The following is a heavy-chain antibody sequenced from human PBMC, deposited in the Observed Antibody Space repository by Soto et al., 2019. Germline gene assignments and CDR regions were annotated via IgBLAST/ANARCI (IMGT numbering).Heavy chain of an antibody. J-gene: IGHJ4*02. Sequence: ETLSLTCTVSGGSISNSSYYWGWIRQPPGKGLEWIGSIYYSGSTYYNPSLKSRVTISVDTSKNQFSLKLSSVTAADTAVYYCARQPTAFGSMVTNYYFDYWGQGTLVTVSS. D-gene: IGHD4-17*01. V-gene: IGHV4-39*01. CDR1: GGSISNSSYY. CDR3: ARQPTAFGSMVTNYYFDY. CDR2: IYYSGST.